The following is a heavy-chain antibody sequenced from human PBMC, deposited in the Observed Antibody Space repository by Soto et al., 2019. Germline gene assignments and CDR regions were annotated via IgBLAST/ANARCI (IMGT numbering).Heavy chain of an antibody. D-gene: IGHD4-17*01. CDR2: MNPNSGNT. CDR3: ARATTVNTIDY. V-gene: IGHV1-8*01. CDR1: GYTFTSYD. J-gene: IGHJ4*02. Sequence: ASVKVSCKXSGYTFTSYDINWVRQATGQGLEWMGWMNPNSGNTGYAQKFQGRVTMTRDTSISTAYMELSSLRSEDTAVYYCARATTVNTIDYWGQGTLVTVSS.